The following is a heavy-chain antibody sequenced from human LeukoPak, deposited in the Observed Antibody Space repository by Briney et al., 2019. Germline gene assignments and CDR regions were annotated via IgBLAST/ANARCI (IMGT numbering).Heavy chain of an antibody. J-gene: IGHJ2*01. CDR1: GFTFSNYW. V-gene: IGHV3-7*03. CDR2: IQQHGSET. D-gene: IGHD6-13*01. CDR3: AKDIAAAGTGWYFDL. Sequence: GGSLRLSCEGSGFTFSNYWMSWVRQAPGKGLEWVANIQQHGSETYYGDSVKGRFTISRDNAKNSLYLQMNSLRAEDTALYYCAKDIAAAGTGWYFDLWGRGTLVTVSS.